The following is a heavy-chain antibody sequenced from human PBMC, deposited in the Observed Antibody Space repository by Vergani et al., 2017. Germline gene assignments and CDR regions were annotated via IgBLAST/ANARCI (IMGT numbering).Heavy chain of an antibody. Sequence: EVHLAESGGGFFQPGGSLRLSCSASGFSFNSYWMHWVRQVPGNGLLWVSRIKSDGSITAYADSVKGRFTISRDNAQNTLYLQMNSLRVEDTGVYYCARARCIETCYMSNWLDSWGQGTLVTVSS. CDR3: ARARCIETCYMSNWLDS. V-gene: IGHV3-74*03. D-gene: IGHD3-9*01. CDR2: IKSDGSIT. J-gene: IGHJ5*01. CDR1: GFSFNSYW.